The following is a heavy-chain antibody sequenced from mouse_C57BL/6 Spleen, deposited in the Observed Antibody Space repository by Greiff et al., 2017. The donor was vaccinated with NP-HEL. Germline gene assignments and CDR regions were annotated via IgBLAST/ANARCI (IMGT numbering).Heavy chain of an antibody. Sequence: VQLQQSGAELVMPGASVKLSCKASGYTFTSYWMHWVKQRPGQGLEWIGEIDPSDSYTNYNQKFKGKSTLTVDKSSSTAYMQLSSLTSEDSAVYYCAKMGGPDFDYWGQGTTLTVSS. CDR3: AKMGGPDFDY. CDR1: GYTFTSYW. CDR2: IDPSDSYT. V-gene: IGHV1-69*01. D-gene: IGHD2-3*01. J-gene: IGHJ2*01.